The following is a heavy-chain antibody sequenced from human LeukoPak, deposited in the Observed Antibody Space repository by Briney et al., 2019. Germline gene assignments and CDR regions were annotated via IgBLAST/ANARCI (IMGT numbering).Heavy chain of an antibody. J-gene: IGHJ6*03. V-gene: IGHV4-4*07. CDR2: IYTSGST. CDR3: ARHTAIRPYYYYYYMDV. D-gene: IGHD5-18*01. Sequence: PSETLSLTCTVSGGSISSYYWSWIRQPAGKGLEWIGRIYTSGSTNYNPSLKSRVTMSVDTSKNQFSLKLSSVTAVDTAVYYCARHTAIRPYYYYYYMDVWGKGTTVTVSS. CDR1: GGSISSYY.